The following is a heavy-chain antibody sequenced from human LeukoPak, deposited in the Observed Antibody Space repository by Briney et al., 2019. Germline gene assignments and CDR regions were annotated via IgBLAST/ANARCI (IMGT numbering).Heavy chain of an antibody. CDR3: AKDREQWLVQGDYSDY. J-gene: IGHJ4*02. CDR2: ISHDGSNK. D-gene: IGHD6-19*01. CDR1: GFTLDTYG. Sequence: GSLRLSCAASGFTLDTYGMHWVRQAPGKGLEWVALISHDGSNKYYADSVKGRFTISRDNSKNRLYLQMNSLRTEDTAVYYCAKDREQWLVQGDYSDYWGQGTRVTVSS. V-gene: IGHV3-30*18.